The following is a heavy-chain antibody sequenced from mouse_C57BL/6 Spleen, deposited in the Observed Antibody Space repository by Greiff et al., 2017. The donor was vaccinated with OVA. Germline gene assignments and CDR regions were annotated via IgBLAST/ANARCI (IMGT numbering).Heavy chain of an antibody. CDR3: ARIYYYDFDY. J-gene: IGHJ2*01. CDR2: IYPGDGDT. CDR1: GYTFTSYW. V-gene: IGHV1-55*01. D-gene: IGHD1-1*01. Sequence: QVQLQQSGAELVKPGASVKMSCKASGYTFTSYWITWVKQRPGQGLEWIGDIYPGDGDTNYNGKFKGKATLTADKSSSTAYMQLSSLTSEDSAVYFCARIYYYDFDYWGQGTTLTVSS.